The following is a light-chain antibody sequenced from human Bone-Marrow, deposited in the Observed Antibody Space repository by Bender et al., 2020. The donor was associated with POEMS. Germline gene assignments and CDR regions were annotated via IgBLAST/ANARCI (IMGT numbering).Light chain of an antibody. Sequence: QSALTQPRSVSGSPGQSITISCTGTSSDVGRFKYVPWYQHYPGKPPKIIICDVSGWPSGVPDRFSGSKSGNTASLTISGLQPDDEADYYCCSHVGNTPNVFGTGTRVNVL. CDR3: CSHVGNTPNV. V-gene: IGLV2-11*01. CDR1: SSDVGRFKY. J-gene: IGLJ1*01. CDR2: DVS.